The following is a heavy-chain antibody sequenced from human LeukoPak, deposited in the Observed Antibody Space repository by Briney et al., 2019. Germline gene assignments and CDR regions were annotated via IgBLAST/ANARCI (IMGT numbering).Heavy chain of an antibody. J-gene: IGHJ6*02. CDR2: ISGSGGST. D-gene: IGHD3-9*01. CDR1: GFTFSSYA. Sequence: PGGSLRLSCAASGFTFSSYAMSWVRQAPGKGLEWASAISGSGGSTYYADSVKGRFTISRDNSKNTLYLQMNSLRAEDTAVYYSARVSGGDDILTDYGMDVWGQGTTVTVSS. V-gene: IGHV3-23*01. CDR3: ARVSGGDDILTDYGMDV.